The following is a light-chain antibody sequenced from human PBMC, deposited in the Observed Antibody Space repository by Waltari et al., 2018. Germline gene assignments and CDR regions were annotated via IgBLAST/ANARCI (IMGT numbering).Light chain of an antibody. CDR2: GAS. V-gene: IGKV3-20*01. J-gene: IGKJ5*01. CDR3: QQYDNSPIT. Sequence: EIVLTQSPGTLSLSPGERATLSCRASQSVSSSYLAWYQQKRGQAPRLLIYGASSRATGIPDRFGGYGSGTDFTLTISRLEPEDFAVYYCQQYDNSPITFGQGTRLEIK. CDR1: QSVSSSY.